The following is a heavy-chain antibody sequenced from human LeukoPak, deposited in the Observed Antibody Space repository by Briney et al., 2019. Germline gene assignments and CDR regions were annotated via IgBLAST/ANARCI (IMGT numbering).Heavy chain of an antibody. J-gene: IGHJ6*03. D-gene: IGHD2-2*01. Sequence: SETLSLTCTVSGGSISSGSYYWSWIRQPAGKGLEWIGRIYTSGSTNYNPSLKSRVTMSVDTSKNQFSLKLSSVTAAGTAVYYCAREVVPAALYYYYMDVWGKGTTVTVSS. CDR2: IYTSGST. V-gene: IGHV4-61*02. CDR3: AREVVPAALYYYYMDV. CDR1: GGSISSGSYY.